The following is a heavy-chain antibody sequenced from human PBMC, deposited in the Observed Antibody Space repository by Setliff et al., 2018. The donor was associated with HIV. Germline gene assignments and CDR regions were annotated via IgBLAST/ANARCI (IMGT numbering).Heavy chain of an antibody. Sequence: GSLRLSCAASGFSFSNYGMHWVRQAPGKGLEWVAVIWYDGSNKYYADSVKGRFTISRDNSKSTLYLQMTSLRPEDTAVYYCTPLHYWGQGTLVTVSS. CDR3: TPLHY. V-gene: IGHV3-30*02. D-gene: IGHD2-15*01. CDR1: GFSFSNYG. CDR2: IWYDGSNK. J-gene: IGHJ4*02.